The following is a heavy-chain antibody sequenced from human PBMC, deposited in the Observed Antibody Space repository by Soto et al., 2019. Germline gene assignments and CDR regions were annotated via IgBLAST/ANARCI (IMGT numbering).Heavy chain of an antibody. CDR2: INGRSNYK. Sequence: EVQVVESGGGLVKPGGSLRLSCATSGFSFSTYNMNWVRQAPGKGLEWVSSINGRSNYKYYTDSVKGRFAISRDNPKNLLYLQRGSLGVEDRVVYYGVGEDGLVGSNSPFDYWGQGTLVTVPS. D-gene: IGHD1-26*01. J-gene: IGHJ4*02. CDR1: GFSFSTYN. CDR3: VGEDGLVGSNSPFDY. V-gene: IGHV3-21*02.